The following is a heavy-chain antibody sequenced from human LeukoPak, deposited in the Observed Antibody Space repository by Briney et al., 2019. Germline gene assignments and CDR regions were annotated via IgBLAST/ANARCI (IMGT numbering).Heavy chain of an antibody. D-gene: IGHD6-6*01. Sequence: SETLSLTCTVSGGSVSSGSYYWSWIRQPPGKGLEWIGYIYYSGSTNYNPSLKSRVTISVDTSKNQFSLKLSSVTAADTAVYYCARGSYSSSLSWFDPWGQGTLVTVSS. V-gene: IGHV4-61*01. CDR3: ARGSYSSSLSWFDP. J-gene: IGHJ5*02. CDR2: IYYSGST. CDR1: GGSVSSGSYY.